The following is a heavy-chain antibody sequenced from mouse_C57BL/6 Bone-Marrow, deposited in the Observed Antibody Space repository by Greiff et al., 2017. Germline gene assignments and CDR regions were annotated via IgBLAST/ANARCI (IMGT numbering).Heavy chain of an antibody. D-gene: IGHD1-1*01. Sequence: EVMLVESGGDLVKPGGSLKLSCAASGFTFSSYGMSWVRQTPDKRLEWVATISSGGSYTYYPDSVKGRFTISRDNAKNTLYLQMSSLKSEDTAMYYCARHKDYYWFAYWGQGTLVTVSA. CDR1: GFTFSSYG. CDR3: ARHKDYYWFAY. V-gene: IGHV5-6*01. CDR2: ISSGGSYT. J-gene: IGHJ3*01.